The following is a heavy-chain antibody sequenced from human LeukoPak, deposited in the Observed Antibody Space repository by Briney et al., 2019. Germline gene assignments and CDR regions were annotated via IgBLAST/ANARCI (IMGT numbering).Heavy chain of an antibody. CDR1: GGTFSSNA. V-gene: IGHV1-69*06. CDR3: ATVLAYSSGDPFDY. J-gene: IGHJ4*02. D-gene: IGHD3-22*01. CDR2: IIPIFGTA. Sequence: SVKVSCKASGGTFSSNAISWVRQAPGQGLEWMGGIIPIFGTANYAQKFQGRVTMTEDTSTDTAYMELSSLRSEDTAVYYCATVLAYSSGDPFDYWGQGTLVTVSS.